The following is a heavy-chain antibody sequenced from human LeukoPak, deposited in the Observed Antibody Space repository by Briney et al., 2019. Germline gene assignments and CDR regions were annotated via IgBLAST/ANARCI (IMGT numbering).Heavy chain of an antibody. CDR1: GFTFSSYA. J-gene: IGHJ4*02. Sequence: PGGPLRLSCAASGFTFSSYAMSWVRQAPGKGLEWVPAISGSGGSTYYADSVKGRFTISRDNSKNTLYLQMNSLRAEDTAVYYCAKGYDILTGYYMSGTLDYWGQGTLVTVSS. CDR3: AKGYDILTGYYMSGTLDY. D-gene: IGHD3-9*01. V-gene: IGHV3-23*01. CDR2: ISGSGGST.